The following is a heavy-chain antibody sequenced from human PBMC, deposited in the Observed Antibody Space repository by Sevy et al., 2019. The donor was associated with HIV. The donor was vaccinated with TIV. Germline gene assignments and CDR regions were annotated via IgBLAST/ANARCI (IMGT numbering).Heavy chain of an antibody. CDR1: GFTFSSYW. V-gene: IGHV3-7*03. CDR2: IKKDGSEK. CDR3: ARDGQFITMVRGVNGLDY. Sequence: GGSLRLSCAASGFTFSSYWMSWVRQAPGKGLEWVANIKKDGSEKYYVDSVKGRFTISRDNAKNSLYLQMNSLRAEDTAVYYCARDGQFITMVRGVNGLDYWGQGTLVTVSS. J-gene: IGHJ4*02. D-gene: IGHD3-10*01.